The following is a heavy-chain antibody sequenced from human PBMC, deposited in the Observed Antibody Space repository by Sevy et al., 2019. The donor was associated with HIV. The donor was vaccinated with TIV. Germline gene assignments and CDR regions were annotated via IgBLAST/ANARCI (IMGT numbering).Heavy chain of an antibody. V-gene: IGHV3-30*04. D-gene: IGHD3-22*01. CDR3: ARDQYYYDSSGYRYYYYGMDV. CDR1: GFTFSSYA. CDR2: ISYDGSNK. J-gene: IGHJ6*02. Sequence: GGSLRLSCAASGFTFSSYAMHRVRQAPGKGLEWVAVISYDGSNKYYADSVKGRFTISRDNSKNTLYLQMNSLRAEDTAVYYCARDQYYYDSSGYRYYYYGMDVWGQGTTVTVSS.